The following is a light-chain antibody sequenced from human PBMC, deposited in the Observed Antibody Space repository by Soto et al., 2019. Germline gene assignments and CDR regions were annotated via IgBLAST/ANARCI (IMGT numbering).Light chain of an antibody. CDR3: QQFNSYPLT. CDR2: DAS. Sequence: AIQLTQSLSSLSASVGDRVTITCRASRGISSALAWYQQKPGKAPKLLIYDASSLESGVPSRFNGSGSETDFTLTISSLQPEDFATFYCQQFNSYPLTSGGGTKVDIK. CDR1: RGISSA. J-gene: IGKJ4*01. V-gene: IGKV1-13*02.